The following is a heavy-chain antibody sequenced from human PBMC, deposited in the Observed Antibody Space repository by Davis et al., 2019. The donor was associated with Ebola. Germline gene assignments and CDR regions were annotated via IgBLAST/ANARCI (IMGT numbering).Heavy chain of an antibody. CDR2: INAGNGNT. Sequence: ASVKVSCKASGYTFTSYAMHWVRQAPGQRLEWMGWINAGNGNTKYSQKFQGRVTITRDTSTSTAYMELSSLRSEDTDVYYCAREGVYSSSWYYYYGMDVWGQGTTVTVSS. D-gene: IGHD6-13*01. J-gene: IGHJ6*02. V-gene: IGHV1-3*01. CDR1: GYTFTSYA. CDR3: AREGVYSSSWYYYYGMDV.